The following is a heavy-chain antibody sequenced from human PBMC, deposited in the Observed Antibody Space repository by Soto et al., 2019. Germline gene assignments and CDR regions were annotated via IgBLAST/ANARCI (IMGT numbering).Heavy chain of an antibody. J-gene: IGHJ4*02. V-gene: IGHV1-69*02. CDR1: GGTFSSYT. Sequence: QVQLVQSGAEVKKPGSSVKVSCKASGGTFSSYTISWVRRAPGQGLEWTGRIIPILGIANYAQKFQGRVTITADKSTSTAYMELSSLRSEDTAVYYCARTGGSGGYWGQGTLVTVSS. CDR2: IIPILGIA. CDR3: ARTGGSGGY. D-gene: IGHD3-10*01.